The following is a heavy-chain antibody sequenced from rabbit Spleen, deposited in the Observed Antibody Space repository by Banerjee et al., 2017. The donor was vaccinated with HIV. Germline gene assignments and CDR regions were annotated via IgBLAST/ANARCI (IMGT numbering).Heavy chain of an antibody. CDR2: MYGGSSDNT. V-gene: IGHV1S40*01. CDR3: ARDPWDNGSGYDL. CDR1: GFSFSSGYY. D-gene: IGHD1-1*01. J-gene: IGHJ4*01. Sequence: QSLEESGGDLVKPGASLTLTCKASGFSFSSGYYMCWVRQAPGKGLEWIACMYGGSSDNTFYASWAKGRFTISKTSSTTVTLQMTSLTAADTATYFCARDPWDNGSGYDLWGPGTLVTVS.